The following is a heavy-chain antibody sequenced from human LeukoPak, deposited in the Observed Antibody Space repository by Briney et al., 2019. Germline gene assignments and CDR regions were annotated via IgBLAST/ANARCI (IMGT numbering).Heavy chain of an antibody. CDR1: GGSFSGYY. CDR3: ARDYSGLAAAGPFDP. CDR2: IYYSGST. D-gene: IGHD6-13*01. Sequence: SETLSLTCAVYGGSFSGYYWSWIRQPPGKGLEWIGYIYYSGSTNYTPSLKSRVTISVDTSKNQFSLKLSSVTAADTAVYYCARDYSGLAAAGPFDPWGQGTLVTVSS. J-gene: IGHJ5*02. V-gene: IGHV4-59*01.